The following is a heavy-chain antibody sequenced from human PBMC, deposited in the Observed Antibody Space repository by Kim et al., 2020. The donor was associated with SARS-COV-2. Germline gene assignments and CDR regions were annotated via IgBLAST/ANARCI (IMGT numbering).Heavy chain of an antibody. CDR1: GGSISSYY. CDR2: IYYSGST. V-gene: IGHV4-59*01. D-gene: IGHD3-10*01. Sequence: SETLSLTCTVSGGSISSYYWTWIRQPPRKGLEWIGYIYYSGSTNYNPSLKSRVTISVDTSKNQFSLKLSSVTAADTAVYYCARAHGSGGWTDYYYYYYMDVWGKGTTVTVSS. J-gene: IGHJ6*03. CDR3: ARAHGSGGWTDYYYYYYMDV.